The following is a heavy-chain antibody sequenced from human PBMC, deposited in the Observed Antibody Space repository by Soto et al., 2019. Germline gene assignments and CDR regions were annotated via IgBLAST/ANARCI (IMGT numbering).Heavy chain of an antibody. V-gene: IGHV1-18*01. CDR1: GYTFITYG. D-gene: IGHD3-22*01. Sequence: ASVKVSCKASGYTFITYGINWVSQAPGQELEWMGWISTYNGNTSYAQKFQGRVTMTTDTSTSTAYMELRSLRSEDTAVYYCARDQDVSNYHGMDVWGQGTTVTVSS. CDR3: ARDQDVSNYHGMDV. CDR2: ISTYNGNT. J-gene: IGHJ6*02.